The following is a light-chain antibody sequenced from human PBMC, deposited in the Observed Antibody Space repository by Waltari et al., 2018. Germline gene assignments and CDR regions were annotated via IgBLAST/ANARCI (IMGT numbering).Light chain of an antibody. V-gene: IGKV3-11*01. CDR1: QSVSSY. CDR3: QQRSNWPPEST. Sequence: EIVLTQSPATLSLSPGERATLSCRASQSVSSYLAWYQQKPGQAPRLLIYDVSNRATGIPARFSGSGSGTDFTLTISSLEPEDFAVYYCQQRSNWPPESTFGQGTRLEIK. J-gene: IGKJ5*01. CDR2: DVS.